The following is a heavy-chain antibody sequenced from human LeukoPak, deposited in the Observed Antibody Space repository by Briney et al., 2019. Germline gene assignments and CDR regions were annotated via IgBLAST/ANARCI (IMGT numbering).Heavy chain of an antibody. Sequence: GGSLRLSCAASGFTFSSYGMHWVRQAPGKGLEWAAVISYDGRNKYYADSVKGRFTISRDNSKNTLYLQMNSLRAEDTAVYYCARVTAVSIGTYYYYYGMDVWGQGTTVTVSS. V-gene: IGHV3-30*03. CDR1: GFTFSSYG. D-gene: IGHD1-14*01. CDR3: ARVTAVSIGTYYYYYGMDV. CDR2: ISYDGRNK. J-gene: IGHJ6*02.